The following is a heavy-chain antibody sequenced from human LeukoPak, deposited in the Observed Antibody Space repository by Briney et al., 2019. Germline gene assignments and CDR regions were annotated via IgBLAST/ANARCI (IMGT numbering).Heavy chain of an antibody. CDR2: ISGSGGST. CDR1: GFTFSSYA. J-gene: IGHJ3*02. D-gene: IGHD3-22*01. Sequence: GGSLRLSCAASGFTFSSYAMSWVRQAPGKELEWVSAISGSGGSTYYADSVKGRFTISRDNSKNTLYLQMNSLRAEDTALYYCAKDRSYYYDSSGYYYSAFDIWGQGTMVTVSS. CDR3: AKDRSYYYDSSGYYYSAFDI. V-gene: IGHV3-23*01.